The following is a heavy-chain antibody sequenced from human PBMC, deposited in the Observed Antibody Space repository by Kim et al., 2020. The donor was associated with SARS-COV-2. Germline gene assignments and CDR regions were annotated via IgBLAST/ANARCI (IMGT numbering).Heavy chain of an antibody. J-gene: IGHJ6*03. CDR2: IWYDGSNK. CDR1: GFTFSSYG. V-gene: IGHV3-33*01. Sequence: GGSLRLSCAASGFTFSSYGMHWVRQAPGKGLEWVAVIWYDGSNKYYADSVKGRFTISRDNSKNTLYLQMNSLRAEDTAVYYCARGGIVVVPAAVRYMDVWGKGTTVTVSS. D-gene: IGHD2-2*01. CDR3: ARGGIVVVPAAVRYMDV.